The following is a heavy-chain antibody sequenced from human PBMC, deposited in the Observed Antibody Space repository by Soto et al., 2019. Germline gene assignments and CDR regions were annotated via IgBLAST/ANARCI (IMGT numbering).Heavy chain of an antibody. J-gene: IGHJ3*02. CDR3: AKDIALKYSSSLHDAFDI. Sequence: EVQLVESGGGLVQPGRSLRLSCAASGFTFDDYAMHWVRQAPGKGLEWVSGISWNSGSIGYADSVKGRFTISRDNAKNSLYLQMNSLRAEDTALYYGAKDIALKYSSSLHDAFDIWGQGTMVTVSS. V-gene: IGHV3-9*01. D-gene: IGHD6-6*01. CDR2: ISWNSGSI. CDR1: GFTFDDYA.